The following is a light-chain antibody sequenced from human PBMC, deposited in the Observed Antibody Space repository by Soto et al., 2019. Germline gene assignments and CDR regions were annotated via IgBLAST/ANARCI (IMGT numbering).Light chain of an antibody. CDR2: LGS. J-gene: IGKJ2*01. V-gene: IGKV2-28*01. CDR1: QSLLHTNGYNY. CDR3: MQALQIPNT. Sequence: DIVMTQSSPSLPVTPGEPASISCRSSQSLLHTNGYNYLDWYLQKPGQSPQLLIFLGSNQASGVPDRFSGSGSGTDFTLKINRVEAEDVGVYYCMQALQIPNTFGQGTKLEIK.